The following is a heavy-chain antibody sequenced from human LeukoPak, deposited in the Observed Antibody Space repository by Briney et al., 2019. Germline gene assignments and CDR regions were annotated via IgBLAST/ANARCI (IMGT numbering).Heavy chain of an antibody. J-gene: IGHJ3*02. D-gene: IGHD3-3*01. V-gene: IGHV3-23*01. CDR3: AKVPVFSLTISEVVTDDAFDI. CDR2: ISGSGGAT. Sequence: PGGSLRLSCAASGFTFSSYAMSWVRQAPGKGLEWVSAISGSGGATYYADSVKSRFTISRDNSKNTLYLQMNSLRAEDTAVYYCAKVPVFSLTISEVVTDDAFDIWGQGTIVTVSS. CDR1: GFTFSSYA.